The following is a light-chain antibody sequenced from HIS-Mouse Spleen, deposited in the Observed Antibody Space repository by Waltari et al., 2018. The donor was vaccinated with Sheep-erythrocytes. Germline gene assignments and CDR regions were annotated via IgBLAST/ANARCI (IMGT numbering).Light chain of an antibody. CDR3: QQYYSTLT. CDR2: WAS. CDR1: QSVLYSSNNKNY. Sequence: DIVMTQSPDSLAVSLGERATINCKSSQSVLYSSNNKNYLAWYQQKPGPPPKLLIYWASTRESGVPDRFRGSGSGTDFTLTISSLQAEDVAVYYCQQYYSTLTFGGGTKVEIK. J-gene: IGKJ4*01. V-gene: IGKV4-1*01.